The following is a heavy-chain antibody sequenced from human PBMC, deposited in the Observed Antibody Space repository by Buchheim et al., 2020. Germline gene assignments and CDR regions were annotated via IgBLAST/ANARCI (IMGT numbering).Heavy chain of an antibody. CDR2: IKSKTDGGTT. Sequence: EVQLVESGGGLVKPGGSLRLSCAASGFTFSNAWMSWVRQAPGKGLEWVGRIKSKTDGGTTDYAAPVKGRFTISRDDSNNTLYLQMNSLKTEDTAVYYCTTDLTVTTVYYYYYYMDVWGKGTT. CDR3: TTDLTVTTVYYYYYYMDV. V-gene: IGHV3-15*01. D-gene: IGHD4-17*01. CDR1: GFTFSNAW. J-gene: IGHJ6*03.